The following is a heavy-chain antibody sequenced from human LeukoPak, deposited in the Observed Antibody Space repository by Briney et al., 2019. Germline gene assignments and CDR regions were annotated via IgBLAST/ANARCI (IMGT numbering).Heavy chain of an antibody. Sequence: PGGSLRLSCAASGFTFSSYGMNWVRQAPGKGLEWVSYISGSSRTIYDADSVKGRFTISRDNAKNSLYLQMNSLRDEDTAVYYCARDPPRWRQNNYYYYYMDVWGKGTTVTVSS. CDR3: ARDPPRWRQNNYYYYYMDV. J-gene: IGHJ6*03. CDR2: ISGSSRTI. D-gene: IGHD5-24*01. CDR1: GFTFSSYG. V-gene: IGHV3-48*02.